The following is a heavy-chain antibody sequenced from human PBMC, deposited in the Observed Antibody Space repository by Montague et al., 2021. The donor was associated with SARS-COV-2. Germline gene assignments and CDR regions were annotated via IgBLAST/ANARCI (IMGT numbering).Heavy chain of an antibody. J-gene: IGHJ3*02. D-gene: IGHD3-22*01. CDR3: ARAHITMIVVVDAFDI. CDR2: IYYSGST. Sequence: TLSLTCTVSGGSISSGGYYWSWIRQHPGKGLEWIGYIYYSGSTYYNPSVKSRVTISVDTSKNQFSLKLSSETAADTAVYYCARAHITMIVVVDAFDIWGRGTMVTVSS. CDR1: GGSISSGGYY. V-gene: IGHV4-31*03.